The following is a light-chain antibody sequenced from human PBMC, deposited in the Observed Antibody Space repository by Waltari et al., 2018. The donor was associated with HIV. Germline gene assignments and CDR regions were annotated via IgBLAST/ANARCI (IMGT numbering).Light chain of an antibody. Sequence: SQLTQPPSVSVSPGQTAKITCSGDDMPYPYVYWYQQKPGQAPVLGMYKVTEWPSGIPERFSGSISGTTGTLTIMGVQPEDEDDYYCQSADSDNTYNWVFGGGTKLTVL. CDR3: QSADSDNTYNWV. J-gene: IGLJ3*02. CDR1: DMPYPY. V-gene: IGLV3-25*03. CDR2: KVT.